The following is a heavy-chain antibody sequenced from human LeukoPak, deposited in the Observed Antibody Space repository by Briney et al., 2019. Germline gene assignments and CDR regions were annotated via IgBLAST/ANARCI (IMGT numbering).Heavy chain of an antibody. CDR1: GYTFTSYY. V-gene: IGHV1-2*02. CDR3: ARSGVGARDLDY. J-gene: IGHJ4*02. Sequence: ASVKVSCKASGYTFTSYYMRWVRQAPGQGLEWMGWINPNSGGTDYAQKFQGRVTMTRDTSISTAYMELSRLRSDDTAVYYCARSGVGARDLDYWGQGTLVTVSS. CDR2: INPNSGGT. D-gene: IGHD1-26*01.